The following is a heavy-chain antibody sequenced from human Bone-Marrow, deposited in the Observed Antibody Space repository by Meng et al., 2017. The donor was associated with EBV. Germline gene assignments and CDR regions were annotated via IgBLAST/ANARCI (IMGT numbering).Heavy chain of an antibody. Sequence: QGQAVQSGAKLQKLWASGKVSCEATHNTFTVYYIRWGRQAPGQGLEWMGIINPSGGSASNTQRFQGRVTLTRDTSTSTVYMELSSLTSEDTAVYYCARGGHDYGDYWGQGTLVTVSS. J-gene: IGHJ4*02. D-gene: IGHD3-16*01. CDR3: ARGGHDYGDY. CDR1: HNTFTVYY. CDR2: INPSGGSA. V-gene: IGHV1-46*01.